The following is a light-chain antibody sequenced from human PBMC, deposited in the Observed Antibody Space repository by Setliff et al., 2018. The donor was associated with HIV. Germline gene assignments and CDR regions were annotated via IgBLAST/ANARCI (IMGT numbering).Light chain of an antibody. CDR1: SSDVGGFDF. CDR3: SSYSYSTTLV. CDR2: GVN. Sequence: SVLTQPASVSGSPGQSITISCTGTSSDVGGFDFVSWYQQHPGKAPKLIIYGVNKRPSGVSDRFSGSKSANTASPTISGLQAEDEADYFCSSYSYSTTLVFGGGTKVTVL. V-gene: IGLV2-14*01. J-gene: IGLJ2*01.